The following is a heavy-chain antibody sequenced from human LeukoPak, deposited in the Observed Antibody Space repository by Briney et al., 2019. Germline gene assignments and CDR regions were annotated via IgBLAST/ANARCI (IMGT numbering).Heavy chain of an antibody. D-gene: IGHD2-15*01. CDR2: IKQDGSER. J-gene: IGHJ4*02. CDR1: GFTFSSYW. V-gene: IGHV3-7*03. Sequence: PGGSLRLSCAASGFTFSSYWMSWVRQAPGKGLEWVANIKQDGSERYYVDSVKGRFTVSRDNAKNSLYLQLNSLRAEDTAVYYCARDGRPIDYWGQGTLVIVSS. CDR3: ARDGRPIDY.